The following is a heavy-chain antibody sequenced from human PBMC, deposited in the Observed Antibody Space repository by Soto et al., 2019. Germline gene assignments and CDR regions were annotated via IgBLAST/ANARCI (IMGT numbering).Heavy chain of an antibody. J-gene: IGHJ4*02. D-gene: IGHD5-12*01. CDR1: GYSFTTFW. CDR3: AKRSGYGYWIFDY. V-gene: IGHV5-51*01. CDR2: IYPGDSDT. Sequence: GESLKISCKGSGYSFTTFWIGWARQIPGKGLEWMAMIYPGDSDTKYGPSFQGQVTISADKSISTAYLQLNSLKTSDTAMYYCAKRSGYGYWIFDYWGQGTLVTVSS.